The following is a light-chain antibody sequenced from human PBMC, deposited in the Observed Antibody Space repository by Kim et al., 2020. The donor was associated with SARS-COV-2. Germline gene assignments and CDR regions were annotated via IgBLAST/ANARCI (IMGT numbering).Light chain of an antibody. J-gene: IGKJ4*02. CDR1: QSGSSN. V-gene: IGKV3-15*01. CDR3: QQYNNWPPVT. CDR2: GAS. Sequence: SPCERGALPCRASQSGSSNFSGYQQQPGQAPRLLIYGASTRATGSPATFSGSGSGTEFSLTISSLQSEDYSVYYCQQYNNWPPVTFGGGTKVDIK.